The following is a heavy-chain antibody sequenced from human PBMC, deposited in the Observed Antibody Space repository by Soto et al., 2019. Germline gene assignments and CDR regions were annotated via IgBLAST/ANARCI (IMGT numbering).Heavy chain of an antibody. CDR3: ARDGSHYDVDY. V-gene: IGHV3-33*01. J-gene: IGHJ4*02. D-gene: IGHD4-4*01. CDR1: GFSFSPSG. CDR2: IWNDGTTT. Sequence: LVESGGGMAQPGRSLRLSCATSGFSFSPSGMHWVRQAPGKGLEWLAIIWNDGTTTYYADSVKGRFTISRDNSKNTLYLQMNSLRDEDTAVYYCARDGSHYDVDYWGQGTLVTVSS.